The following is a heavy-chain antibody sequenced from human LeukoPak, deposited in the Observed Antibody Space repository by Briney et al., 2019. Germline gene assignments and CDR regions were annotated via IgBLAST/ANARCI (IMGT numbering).Heavy chain of an antibody. V-gene: IGHV3-30*02. CDR3: AKDPFRIQPTGYYFDY. D-gene: IGHD1-1*01. Sequence: PGGSLRLSCAASGFTFSSYGMHWVRQAPGKGLEWVAFIRYDGSNKYYADSVKGRFTISRDNSKNTLYLEMNSLRAEDTAVYYCAKDPFRIQPTGYYFDYWGQGTLVTVSS. CDR2: IRYDGSNK. J-gene: IGHJ4*02. CDR1: GFTFSSYG.